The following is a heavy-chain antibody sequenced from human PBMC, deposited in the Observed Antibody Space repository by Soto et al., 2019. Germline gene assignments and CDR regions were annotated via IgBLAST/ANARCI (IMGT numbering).Heavy chain of an antibody. J-gene: IGHJ6*02. CDR2: IKGDGSEK. Sequence: EVRLVESGGGLVQPGESLRLSCVASGFTFSTFWMSWVRQAPGKGLEWVANIKGDGSEKRYVDSGKGRLTISRDNAKNLVYLQMNSLRVEDTALYYCGRDEVRNGVGVWGQGTMVTVSS. V-gene: IGHV3-7*01. CDR3: GRDEVRNGVGV. CDR1: GFTFSTFW.